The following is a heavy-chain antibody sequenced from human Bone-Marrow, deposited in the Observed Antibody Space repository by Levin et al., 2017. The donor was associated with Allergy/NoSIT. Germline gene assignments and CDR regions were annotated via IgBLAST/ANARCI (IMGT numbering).Heavy chain of an antibody. CDR3: AREGSLGSWYRSWFDI. V-gene: IGHV3-30*04. CDR2: TSYDGTNK. D-gene: IGHD3-10*01. J-gene: IGHJ5*02. Sequence: PGGSLRLSCVGSGFNFNSYALNWVRQAPGKGLEWLAVTSYDGTNKYYADSVKDRFTISRDNSDNTLYLEMNSLRVEDTALYYCAREGSLGSWYRSWFDIWGLGSLVIVSS. CDR1: GFNFNSYA.